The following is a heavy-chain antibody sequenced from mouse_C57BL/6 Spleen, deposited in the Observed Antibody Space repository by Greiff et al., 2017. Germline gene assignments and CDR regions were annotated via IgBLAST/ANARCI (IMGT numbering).Heavy chain of an antibody. J-gene: IGHJ2*01. Sequence: VQLQQPGAELVKPGASVKLSCKASGYTFTSYWMHWVKQRPGRGLEWIGRIDPSSGGTKYNEKFKGKATLTVDKPSSTAYMPLSSLTSEDSAVDDCERMGYYGYDGYYFDYWGQGTPLTVSA. D-gene: IGHD2-2*01. V-gene: IGHV1-72*01. CDR1: GYTFTSYW. CDR3: ERMGYYGYDGYYFDY. CDR2: IDPSSGGT.